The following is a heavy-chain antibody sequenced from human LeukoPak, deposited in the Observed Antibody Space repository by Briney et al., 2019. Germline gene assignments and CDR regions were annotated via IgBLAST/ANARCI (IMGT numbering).Heavy chain of an antibody. V-gene: IGHV4-61*02. CDR2: ISPSGST. Sequence: SSETLSLTCTVSGGSISGNYYWSWIRQPAGKGLEWIGRISPSGSTKYNPSLKSRVTISVDTSKNQFSLRLSSVTAADPAVYYCAREFWNYRSGNLQAFDIWGQGTMVTVSS. D-gene: IGHD3-10*01. CDR3: AREFWNYRSGNLQAFDI. J-gene: IGHJ3*02. CDR1: GGSISGNYY.